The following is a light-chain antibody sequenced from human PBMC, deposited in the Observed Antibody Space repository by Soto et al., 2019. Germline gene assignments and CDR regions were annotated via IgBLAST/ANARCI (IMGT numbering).Light chain of an antibody. CDR3: CSYTTSNTRQIV. Sequence: QSAVTQPASLSGSPGQSITISCTGTSSDDGGYNYVSWYQQHPGKAPKFMIYDVSNRPSGVSNRFSGSKSGNTASLTISGLQAEDEADYYCCSYTTSNTRQIVFGTGTKVTVL. V-gene: IGLV2-14*01. CDR2: DVS. CDR1: SSDDGGYNY. J-gene: IGLJ1*01.